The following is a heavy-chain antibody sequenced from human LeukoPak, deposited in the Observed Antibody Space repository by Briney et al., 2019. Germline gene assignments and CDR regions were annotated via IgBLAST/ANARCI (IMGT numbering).Heavy chain of an antibody. Sequence: PSETLSLTCTVSGGSISNYYWTWLRQPPGKGLEWIGYIFHSGSTKYNPSLQSRVTISVDTSKNRFSLKLSSVTAADTAEYYCARHSPTYYDFDYWGQGTLVTVSS. J-gene: IGHJ4*02. CDR3: ARHSPTYYDFDY. V-gene: IGHV4-59*08. CDR1: GGSISNYY. D-gene: IGHD3-10*01. CDR2: IFHSGST.